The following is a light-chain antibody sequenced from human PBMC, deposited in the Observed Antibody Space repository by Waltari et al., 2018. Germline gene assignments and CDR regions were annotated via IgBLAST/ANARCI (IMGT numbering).Light chain of an antibody. CDR2: AAS. Sequence: VMTQSPLSLPVTPGEPASISCTSSHSLLRSNGYNYLDWYLQRPGQSPQLLIYAASSLQSGVPSRFSGSGSGTDFTLTISSLQAEDVAVYYCQQYYSTPLTFGGGTKVDIK. J-gene: IGKJ4*01. CDR3: QQYYSTPLT. V-gene: IGKV2-28*01. CDR1: HSLLRSNGYNY.